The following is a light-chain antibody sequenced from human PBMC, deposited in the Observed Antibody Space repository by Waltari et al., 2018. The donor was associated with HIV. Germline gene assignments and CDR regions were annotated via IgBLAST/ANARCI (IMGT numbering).Light chain of an antibody. CDR1: QSVSSSY. CDR2: AAS. CDR3: QQYGSSLLFT. J-gene: IGKJ3*01. Sequence: EIVLTQYPGTLSLSPGERATLSCRASQSVSSSYLAWYQQKPGQAPRLLIYAASSRATGIPDRFSGSGSATDFTLTISRLEPEDFAVYYCQQYGSSLLFTFGPGTKVDIK. V-gene: IGKV3-20*01.